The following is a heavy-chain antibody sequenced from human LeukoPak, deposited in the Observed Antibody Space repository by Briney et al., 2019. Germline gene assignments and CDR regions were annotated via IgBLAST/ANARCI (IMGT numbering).Heavy chain of an antibody. J-gene: IGHJ3*02. CDR1: GFTLSSHE. CDR3: AKRIFYDYVWGSSSGAFDI. D-gene: IGHD3-16*01. V-gene: IGHV3-48*03. CDR2: ISSKGGTK. Sequence: GGSLRLSCAASGFTLSSHEVNWVRQAPGKGLEWISYISSKGGTKYYADSVKGRFTISRDNSKNTLYLQMNSLRAEDTAVYYCAKRIFYDYVWGSSSGAFDIWGQGTMVTVSS.